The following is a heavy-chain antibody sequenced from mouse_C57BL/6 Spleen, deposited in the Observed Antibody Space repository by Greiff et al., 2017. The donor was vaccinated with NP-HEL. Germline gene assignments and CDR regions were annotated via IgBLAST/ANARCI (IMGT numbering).Heavy chain of an antibody. Sequence: VQLQQSGAELARPGASVKMSCKASGYTFTSYTMHWVKQRPGQGLEWIGYINPSSGYPKYNQKFKDKATLTADKSSSTAYMQLSSLTSEDSAVYYCARWESLIYDGYYNAMDDWGQGTSVTVSS. CDR2: INPSSGYP. CDR1: GYTFTSYT. CDR3: ARWESLIYDGYYNAMDD. V-gene: IGHV1-4*01. J-gene: IGHJ4*01. D-gene: IGHD2-3*01.